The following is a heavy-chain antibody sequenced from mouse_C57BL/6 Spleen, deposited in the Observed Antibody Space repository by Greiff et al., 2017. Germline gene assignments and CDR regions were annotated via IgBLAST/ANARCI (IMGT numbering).Heavy chain of an antibody. V-gene: IGHV1-80*01. J-gene: IGHJ2*01. Sequence: QVQLKESGAELVKPGASVKISCKASGYAFSSYWMNWVKQRPGKGLEWIGQIYPGDGDTNYNGKFKGKATLTADKSSSTAYMQLSSLTTEDSAVYFCARAGYGNSFDYWGQGTTLTVSS. CDR3: ARAGYGNSFDY. CDR1: GYAFSSYW. D-gene: IGHD2-10*02. CDR2: IYPGDGDT.